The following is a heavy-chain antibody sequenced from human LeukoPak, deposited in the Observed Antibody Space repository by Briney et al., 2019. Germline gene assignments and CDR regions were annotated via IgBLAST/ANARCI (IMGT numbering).Heavy chain of an antibody. V-gene: IGHV4-59*01. CDR3: ARRGFGEDFDY. CDR1: GGSISSDY. Sequence: SETLSLTCTVSGGSISSDYWSWIRQPPGKGLEWIGYIYYSGSTNYNPSLKSRVTISVDTSKNQLSLKLSSVTAADTAVYYCARRGFGEDFDYWGQGTLVTVSS. CDR2: IYYSGST. J-gene: IGHJ4*02. D-gene: IGHD3-10*01.